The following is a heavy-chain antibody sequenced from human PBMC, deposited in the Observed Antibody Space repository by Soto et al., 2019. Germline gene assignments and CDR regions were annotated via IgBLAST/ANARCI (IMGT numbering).Heavy chain of an antibody. Sequence: PSETLSLTCTVSGDSITSGGYYWSWLRQQPGKGLEWIGYIYHSGGASYNPSLRGRAVISIDTSKNQFFLRMNAVTAADTATYYFARDYYGAGSQYYYYGMEVWGQGTTVTVSS. CDR2: IYHSGGA. CDR3: ARDYYGAGSQYYYYGMEV. D-gene: IGHD3-10*01. V-gene: IGHV4-31*03. J-gene: IGHJ6*02. CDR1: GDSITSGGYY.